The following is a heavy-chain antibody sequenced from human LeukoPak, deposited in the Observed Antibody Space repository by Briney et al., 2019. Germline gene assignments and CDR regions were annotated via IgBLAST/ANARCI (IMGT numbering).Heavy chain of an antibody. V-gene: IGHV3-49*04. D-gene: IGHD4/OR15-4a*01. J-gene: IGHJ4*02. Sequence: SGRSLRLSCTASGFSFGDYAMSWVRLAPGKGLEWVGFIRSKAYGGTTEYAASAKGRFTISRDDSKSTAYLQMNSLKTEDTAVYYCARENYGADNWGQGTLVTVSS. CDR3: ARENYGADN. CDR2: IRSKAYGGTT. CDR1: GFSFGDYA.